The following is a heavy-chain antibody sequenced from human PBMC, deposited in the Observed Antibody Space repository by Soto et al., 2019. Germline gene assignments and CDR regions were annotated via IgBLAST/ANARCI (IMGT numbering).Heavy chain of an antibody. CDR3: ARGPYCSCGSCYSRWFDP. Sequence: QVQLQESGPGLVKPSETLSLTCTVSGGSISSYYWSWIRQPPGKGLEWIGYIYYSGSTNYNPSLKSRVTISVDTSKNQFSLKLSSVTAADTAVYYCARGPYCSCGSCYSRWFDPWGQGTLVTVSS. CDR2: IYYSGST. J-gene: IGHJ5*02. V-gene: IGHV4-59*01. D-gene: IGHD2-15*01. CDR1: GGSISSYY.